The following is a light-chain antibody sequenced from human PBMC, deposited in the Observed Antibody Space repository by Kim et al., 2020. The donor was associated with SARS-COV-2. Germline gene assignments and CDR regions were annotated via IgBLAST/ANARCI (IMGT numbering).Light chain of an antibody. CDR1: SGSIATNY. V-gene: IGLV6-57*01. CDR2: EDN. CDR3: QSYDSINIV. J-gene: IGLJ3*02. Sequence: GKTVTIACTRSSGSIATNYVQWYQQRPGSSPTPVIYEDNQRPTGVPDRFSGSIDSSSNSASLTISGLRTEDEADDYYQSYDSINIVYGGWTELTVL.